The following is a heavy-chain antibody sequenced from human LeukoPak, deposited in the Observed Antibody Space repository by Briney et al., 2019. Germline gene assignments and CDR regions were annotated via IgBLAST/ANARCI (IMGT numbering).Heavy chain of an antibody. CDR1: GGSISSSSYY. J-gene: IGHJ5*02. Sequence: PSETLSLTCTVSGGSISSSSYYWGWIRQPPGKGLEWIGSIYYSGSTYYNPSLKSRVTISVDTSKNQFSLKLSSVTAADTAVYYCARALALVGWFDPWGQGTLVTVSS. CDR3: ARALALVGWFDP. V-gene: IGHV4-39*07. CDR2: IYYSGST.